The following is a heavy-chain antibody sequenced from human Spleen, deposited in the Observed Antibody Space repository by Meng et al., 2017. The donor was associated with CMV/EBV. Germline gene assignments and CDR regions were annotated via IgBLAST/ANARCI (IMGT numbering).Heavy chain of an antibody. CDR3: ARVEEIDP. Sequence: GESLKISCAASGFPFSSFEMHWFRQAPGKGLEWVSYISSASSFTFYADSVKGRFTVSRDNAKNFLYLQMDSLTVEDTAVYYCARVEEIDPWGQGTLVTVSS. CDR2: ISSASSFT. J-gene: IGHJ5*02. V-gene: IGHV3-48*03. CDR1: GFPFSSFE.